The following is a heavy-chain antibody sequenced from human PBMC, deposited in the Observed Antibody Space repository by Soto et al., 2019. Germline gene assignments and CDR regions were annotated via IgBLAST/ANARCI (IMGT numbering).Heavy chain of an antibody. D-gene: IGHD3-22*01. CDR1: GFTFSSYA. J-gene: IGHJ6*02. CDR2: ISYDGSNK. Sequence: GGSLRLSCAASGFTFSSYAMHWVRQAPGKGLEWVAVISYDGSNKYYADSVKGRFTISRDNSKNTLYLQMNSLRAEDTAVYYCARQYYYDSSGYYHPSYYYYGMDVWGQGTTVTVSS. V-gene: IGHV3-30-3*01. CDR3: ARQYYYDSSGYYHPSYYYYGMDV.